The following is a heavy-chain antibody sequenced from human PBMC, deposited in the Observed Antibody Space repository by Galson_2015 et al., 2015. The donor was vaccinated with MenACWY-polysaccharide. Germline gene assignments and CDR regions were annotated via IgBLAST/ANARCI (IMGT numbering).Heavy chain of an antibody. CDR3: ARGSMVRGGYFDP. CDR2: IGTSSSTI. D-gene: IGHD3-10*01. Sequence: SLRLSCAVSGFTFSSYLMTWVRQAPGKGLEWVSYIGTSSSTISYADSVKGRFTISRDNAENSLYLQMNSLRVEDTAVYYCARGSMVRGGYFDPWVHGTLVTVSS. CDR1: GFTFSSYL. J-gene: IGHJ4*01. V-gene: IGHV3-48*01.